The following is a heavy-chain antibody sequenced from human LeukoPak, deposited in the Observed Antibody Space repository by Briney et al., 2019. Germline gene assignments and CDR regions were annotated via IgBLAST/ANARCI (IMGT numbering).Heavy chain of an antibody. J-gene: IGHJ4*02. CDR2: TYSRSKWYN. CDR3: ARATYHFDN. V-gene: IGHV6-1*01. CDR1: GDSVSSNTAS. D-gene: IGHD2-2*02. Sequence: SQTLSLTCAISGDSVSSNTASWNWIRQSPSRGLEWLGRTYSRSKWYNEYAASMKSRITINSDTSKNQFSLQLNSVTPEDTAVYYCARATYHFDNRGQGTLVTVSS.